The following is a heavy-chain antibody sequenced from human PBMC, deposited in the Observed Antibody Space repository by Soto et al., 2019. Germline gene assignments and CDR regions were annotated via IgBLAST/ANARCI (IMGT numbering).Heavy chain of an antibody. V-gene: IGHV4-34*01. CDR2: INHSGST. CDR1: GGSXSGYY. CDR3: ARGRIVVVPAARHNWFDP. Sequence: SETLSLTCAVYGGSXSGYYWSWIRQPPGKGLEWIGDINHSGSTKYNPSLKSRVTISVDTSKNQFSLKLSSVTAADTAVYYCARGRIVVVPAARHNWFDPWGQGTLVTVSS. J-gene: IGHJ5*02. D-gene: IGHD2-2*01.